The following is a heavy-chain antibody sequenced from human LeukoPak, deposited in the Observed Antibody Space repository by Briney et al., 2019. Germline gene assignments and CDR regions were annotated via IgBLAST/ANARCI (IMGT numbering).Heavy chain of an antibody. CDR3: ARAVGAMVRGVGGYYFDY. Sequence: ASVKVSCKASGYTFTDYFIHWVRQAPGQGLEWMGIINPSGGSTSYAQKFQGRVTMTRDMSTSTVYMELSSLRSEDTAVYYCARAVGAMVRGVGGYYFDYWGQGTLVTVSS. V-gene: IGHV1-46*01. J-gene: IGHJ4*02. CDR2: INPSGGST. CDR1: GYTFTDYF. D-gene: IGHD3-10*01.